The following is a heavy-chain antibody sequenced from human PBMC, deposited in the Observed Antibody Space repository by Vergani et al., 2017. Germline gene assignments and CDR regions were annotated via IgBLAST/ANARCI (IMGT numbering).Heavy chain of an antibody. V-gene: IGHV1-2*02. Sequence: QVQLVQSGAEVKKPGSSVKVSCKASGGTFSSYTISWVRQAPGQGLEWMGRINPNSGGTNYAQKFQGRVTMTRDTSISTAYMELSRLRSDDTAVYYCARTIVVATPFDYWGQGTLVTVSS. CDR1: GGTFSSYT. CDR3: ARTIVVATPFDY. CDR2: INPNSGGT. D-gene: IGHD3-22*01. J-gene: IGHJ4*02.